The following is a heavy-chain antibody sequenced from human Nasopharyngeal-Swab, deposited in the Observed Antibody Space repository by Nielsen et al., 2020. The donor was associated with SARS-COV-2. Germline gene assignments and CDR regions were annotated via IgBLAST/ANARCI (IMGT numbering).Heavy chain of an antibody. CDR2: ISSSSSYI. V-gene: IGHV3-21*01. J-gene: IGHJ4*02. CDR3: VRDPRLWFGELLISYFDY. D-gene: IGHD3-10*01. CDR1: GFTFSSYS. Sequence: GESLKISCAASGFTFSSYSMNWVRQAPGKGLEWVSSISSSSSYIYYADSVKGRFTISRDNAKNSLYLQMNSLRAEDTAVYYCVRDPRLWFGELLISYFDYWGQGTLVTVSS.